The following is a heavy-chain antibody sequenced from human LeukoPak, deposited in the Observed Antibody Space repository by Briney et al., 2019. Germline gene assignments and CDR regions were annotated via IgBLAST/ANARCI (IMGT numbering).Heavy chain of an antibody. CDR3: AKARSIAAAGDV. V-gene: IGHV3-9*01. D-gene: IGHD6-13*01. Sequence: GGSLRLSCAASGFTFDDYAMHWVRQAPGKGLEWVSGISWNSGSVGYADSVKGRFTISRDNAKNSLYVLMNSLRAEDTALYYCAKARSIAAAGDVWGQGTLVTVSS. J-gene: IGHJ4*02. CDR1: GFTFDDYA. CDR2: ISWNSGSV.